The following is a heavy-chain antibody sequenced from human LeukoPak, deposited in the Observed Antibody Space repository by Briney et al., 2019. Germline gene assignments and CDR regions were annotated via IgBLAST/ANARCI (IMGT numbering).Heavy chain of an antibody. Sequence: PGGSLRLSCAASGLTVSSNYMSWVRQAPGKGLEWVSVIYSGGSTYYADSVKGRFTISRDNSKNTLYLQMNSLRAEDTAVYYCARDRRPYYGSGSYPLIGYWGQGTLVTVSS. CDR1: GLTVSSNY. CDR2: IYSGGST. D-gene: IGHD3-10*01. V-gene: IGHV3-66*01. J-gene: IGHJ4*02. CDR3: ARDRRPYYGSGSYPLIGY.